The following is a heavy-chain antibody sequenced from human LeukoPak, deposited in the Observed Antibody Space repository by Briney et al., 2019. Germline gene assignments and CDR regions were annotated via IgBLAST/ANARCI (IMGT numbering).Heavy chain of an antibody. CDR1: GGSFSGYY. D-gene: IGHD2-21*02. J-gene: IGHJ3*02. CDR2: INHSGST. V-gene: IGHV4-34*01. CDR3: ARGRVTWLGACDI. Sequence: PSETLSLTCAVYGGSFSGYYWSWIRQPPGKGLEWIGEINHSGSTNYNPSLKSRVTISVDTSKNQFSLKLSSLTAADTAVYYCARGRVTWLGACDIWAQGTMVTVSS.